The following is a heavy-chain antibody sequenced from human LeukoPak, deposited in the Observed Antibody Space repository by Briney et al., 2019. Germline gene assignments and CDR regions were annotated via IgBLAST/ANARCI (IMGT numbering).Heavy chain of an antibody. CDR3: ARDLTTQIWFGELLTYYYYYMDV. Sequence: PGGSLRLSCAAFGFTFSSYAMHWVRQAPGKGLEYVSVISSNGGSTYYANSVKGRFTISRDNSKNTLYLQMGSLRAEDMAVYYCARDLTTQIWFGELLTYYYYYMDVWGKGTTVTISS. CDR2: ISSNGGST. D-gene: IGHD3-10*01. J-gene: IGHJ6*03. CDR1: GFTFSSYA. V-gene: IGHV3-64*01.